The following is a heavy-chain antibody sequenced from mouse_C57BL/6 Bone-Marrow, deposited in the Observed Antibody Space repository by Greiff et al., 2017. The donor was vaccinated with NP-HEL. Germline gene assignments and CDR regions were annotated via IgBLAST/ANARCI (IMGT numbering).Heavy chain of an antibody. J-gene: IGHJ2*01. CDR1: GFTFSSYA. V-gene: IGHV5-4*03. CDR3: ARGGYGPENFFDY. CDR2: ISDGGSYT. Sequence: EVKLVESGGGLVKPGGSLKLSCAASGFTFSSYAMSWVRQTPEKRLEWVATISDGGSYTYYPDNVKGRFTISRDNAKNNLYLQMSHLKSEDTAMYYCARGGYGPENFFDYWGQDTTLTVSS. D-gene: IGHD1-1*01.